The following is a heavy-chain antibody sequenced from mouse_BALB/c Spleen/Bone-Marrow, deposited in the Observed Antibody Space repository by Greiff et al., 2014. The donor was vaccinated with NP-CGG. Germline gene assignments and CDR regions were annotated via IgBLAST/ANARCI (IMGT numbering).Heavy chain of an antibody. Sequence: VQLQQSGAELVKPGASVKLSCTASGFNIKDTYMHWVKQRPEQGLEWIERIDPANGNTKYDPKFQGKATITADTSSNTAYLQLSSLTSEDTAVYYCANYYYGYYFDSWGQGTTLTVSS. V-gene: IGHV14-3*02. J-gene: IGHJ2*01. CDR2: IDPANGNT. D-gene: IGHD1-1*01. CDR3: ANYYYGYYFDS. CDR1: GFNIKDTY.